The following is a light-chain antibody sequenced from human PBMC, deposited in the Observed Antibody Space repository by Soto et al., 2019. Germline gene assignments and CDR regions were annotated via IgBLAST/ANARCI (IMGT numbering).Light chain of an antibody. CDR2: DEL. V-gene: IGKV3-11*01. CDR1: QSVDWY. CDR3: QQRSNWPPIT. Sequence: EIVLTQSPATLYLSPGDRATLSCRASQSVDWYVAWYQQKPGKAPRLLIYDELKRATGTPDRFSGSGSGTDFTLTISRLEPEDFAVYYCQQRSNWPPITFGPGTKVDLK. J-gene: IGKJ3*01.